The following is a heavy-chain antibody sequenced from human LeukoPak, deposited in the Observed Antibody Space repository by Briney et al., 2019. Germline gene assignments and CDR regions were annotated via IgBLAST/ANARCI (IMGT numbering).Heavy chain of an antibody. Sequence: SETLSLTCTVSGGSISRYYWRWIRQPPRKALEWIGYMYYSGSTNYNPSLKSRVTISVDTSKNQFSLKLSSVTAADTAVYYCARDRGSYLGEYYYFDYWGQGTLVTVSS. CDR1: GGSISRYY. CDR2: MYYSGST. CDR3: ARDRGSYLGEYYYFDY. V-gene: IGHV4-59*01. D-gene: IGHD1-26*01. J-gene: IGHJ4*02.